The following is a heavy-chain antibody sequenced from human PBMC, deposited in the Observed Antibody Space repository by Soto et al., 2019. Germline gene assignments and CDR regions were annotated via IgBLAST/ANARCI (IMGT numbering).Heavy chain of an antibody. CDR1: GFSISSYW. J-gene: IGHJ4*02. D-gene: IGHD6-19*01. V-gene: IGHV3-7*03. Sequence: EVQLVESGGGLVQPGGSLRLSCAASGFSISSYWMNWVRQAPGKWLEWVAIIRKDGSEKYYVDSVKGRFTISRDNAKNSLYLQMNSPRDDDTAVYYCAGGSGWLSDYWGRGTLVTVSS. CDR3: AGGSGWLSDY. CDR2: IRKDGSEK.